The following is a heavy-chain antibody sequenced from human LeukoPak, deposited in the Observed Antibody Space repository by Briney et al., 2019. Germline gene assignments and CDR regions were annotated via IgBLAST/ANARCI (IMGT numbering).Heavy chain of an antibody. CDR1: GFTFSNAW. V-gene: IGHV3-15*01. J-gene: IGHJ4*02. CDR3: TTDPDAWLRSPF. Sequence: GESLKISCAASGFTFSNAWMSWVRQAPGKGLEWVGRIKSKTDGGTTDYAAPVKGRFTILRDDSKNTLYLQMNSLKTEDTAVYYCTTDPDAWLRSPFWGQGTLVTVSS. D-gene: IGHD5-12*01. CDR2: IKSKTDGGTT.